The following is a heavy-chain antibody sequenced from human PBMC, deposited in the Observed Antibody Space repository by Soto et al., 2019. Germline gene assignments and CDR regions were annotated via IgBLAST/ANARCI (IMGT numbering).Heavy chain of an antibody. V-gene: IGHV3-21*01. J-gene: IGHJ6*02. CDR2: ISSSSSYI. D-gene: IGHD6-25*01. Sequence: PGGSLRLSCAASGFTFSSYSMNWVRQAPGKGLEWVSSISSSSSYIYYADSVKGRFTISRDNAKNSLYLQMNSLRAEDTAVYYCARDHWQRSNFHMDVWGQGTTVTVSS. CDR3: ARDHWQRSNFHMDV. CDR1: GFTFSSYS.